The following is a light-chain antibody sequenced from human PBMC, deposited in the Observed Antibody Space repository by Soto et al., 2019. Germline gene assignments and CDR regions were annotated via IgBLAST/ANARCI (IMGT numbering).Light chain of an antibody. CDR2: DTS. Sequence: EIVLARSPATLSLSPGQRATLSCRASQRVSNYSGWYQKKPGQAPRLVIYDTSNRATGIPARFSGSGSGRDFTLTISSLEPEDFAVYYCQQRSTWPHYSFGQGTKVDIK. J-gene: IGKJ2*03. CDR3: QQRSTWPHYS. V-gene: IGKV3-11*02. CDR1: QRVSNY.